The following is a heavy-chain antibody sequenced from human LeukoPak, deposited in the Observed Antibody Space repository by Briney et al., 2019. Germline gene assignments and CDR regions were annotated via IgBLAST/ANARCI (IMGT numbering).Heavy chain of an antibody. CDR2: IYTSGNT. Sequence: SETLSLTCTVSGGSISSGNYYWNCIRQPAGEGLEWIGRIYTSGNTNYNPSLKSRVTISVDTSKNQFSLNLSSVTAADTAVYYCARGEYYGSGTFALDVWGQGTLVTVSS. J-gene: IGHJ4*02. CDR3: ARGEYYGSGTFALDV. V-gene: IGHV4-61*02. CDR1: GGSISSGNYY. D-gene: IGHD3-10*01.